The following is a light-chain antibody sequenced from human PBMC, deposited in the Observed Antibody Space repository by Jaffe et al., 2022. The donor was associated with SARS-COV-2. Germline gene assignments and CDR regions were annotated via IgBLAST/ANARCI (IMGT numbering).Light chain of an antibody. CDR3: QQYYTTPYT. V-gene: IGKV4-1*01. CDR1: QSVFYNSNNKNY. J-gene: IGKJ2*01. Sequence: DIVMTQSPDSLAVSLGERATINCKSSQSVFYNSNNKNYLAWYQQKPGQPPKLLIYWASTRESGVPDRFSGSGSVTDFTLTISSLQAEDVAVYYCQQYYTTPYTFGQGTKLEIK. CDR2: WAS.